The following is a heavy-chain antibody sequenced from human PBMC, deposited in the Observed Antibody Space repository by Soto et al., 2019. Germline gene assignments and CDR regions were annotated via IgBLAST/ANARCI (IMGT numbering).Heavy chain of an antibody. CDR2: IKQDGSEK. CDR3: ARNSGEYLEWLAHMDV. D-gene: IGHD3-3*01. CDR1: GFTFSSYW. Sequence: PGGSLRLSCAASGFTFSSYWMSWVRQAPGKGLEWVANIKQDGSEKYYVDSVKGRFTISRDNAKNSLYLQMNSLRAEDTAVYYCARNSGEYLEWLAHMDVWGKGTTVTVSS. J-gene: IGHJ6*03. V-gene: IGHV3-7*01.